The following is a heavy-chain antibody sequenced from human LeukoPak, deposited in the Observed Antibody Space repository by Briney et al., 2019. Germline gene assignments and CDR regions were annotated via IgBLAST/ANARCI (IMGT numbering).Heavy chain of an antibody. J-gene: IGHJ6*03. CDR1: GFTFSSYS. CDR2: ISSSSSYI. V-gene: IGHV3-21*01. Sequence: KSGGSLRLSCAASGFTFSSYSMNWVRQAPGKGLEWVSSISSSSSYIYYADSVKGRFTISRDNAKNSLYLQMNSLRAEDTAVYYCARAVVVPGYYYMDVWGKGTTVTVSS. CDR3: ARAVVVPGYYYMDV. D-gene: IGHD2-2*01.